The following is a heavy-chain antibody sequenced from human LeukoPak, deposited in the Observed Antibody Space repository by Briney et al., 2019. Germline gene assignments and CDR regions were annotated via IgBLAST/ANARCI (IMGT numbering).Heavy chain of an antibody. CDR2: ISYDGSNK. D-gene: IGHD5-18*01. CDR1: GVTFSSYG. Sequence: GGSLRLSCAASGVTFSSYGMHWVRQAPGKGLEWVAVISYDGSNKYYADSVKGRFTISRDNSMNTLYLQMDSPRAEDTAVYYCAKSFQRVQLWSSYDAFDVWGQGTTVIVSS. J-gene: IGHJ3*01. V-gene: IGHV3-30*18. CDR3: AKSFQRVQLWSSYDAFDV.